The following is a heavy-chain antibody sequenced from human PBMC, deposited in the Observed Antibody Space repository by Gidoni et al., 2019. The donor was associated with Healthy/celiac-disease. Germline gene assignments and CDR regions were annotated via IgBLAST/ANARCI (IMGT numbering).Heavy chain of an antibody. J-gene: IGHJ4*02. CDR3: AKGRSLNIVVVPAAISPLDY. CDR2: ISWNSGSK. CDR1: GFTFTDYG. V-gene: IGHV3-9*01. Sequence: EVQLVESGGGLVQPGRSLRLSCAASGFTFTDYGMHWVRQAPGKGLEWVSGISWNSGSKGYADSVKGRVTISRDNAKNSLYLQMNSLRAEDTAWYYCAKGRSLNIVVVPAAISPLDYWGQGTLVTVSS. D-gene: IGHD2-2*02.